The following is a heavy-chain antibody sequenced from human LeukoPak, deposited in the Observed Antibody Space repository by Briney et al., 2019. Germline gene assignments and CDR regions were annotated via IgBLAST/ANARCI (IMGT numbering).Heavy chain of an antibody. Sequence: SETLSLTCTVSGGSISSGSYYWSWIRQPAGEGLEWIGRIYTSGSTNYNPSLKSRVTISVDTSKNQFSLKLSSVTAADTAVYYCARDELRWEQQGYFDYWGQGTLVTVSS. V-gene: IGHV4-61*02. J-gene: IGHJ4*02. CDR2: IYTSGST. D-gene: IGHD1-26*01. CDR3: ARDELRWEQQGYFDY. CDR1: GGSISSGSYY.